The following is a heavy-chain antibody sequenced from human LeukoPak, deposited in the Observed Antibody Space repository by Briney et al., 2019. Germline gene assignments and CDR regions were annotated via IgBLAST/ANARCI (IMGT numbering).Heavy chain of an antibody. CDR1: GFTFSSSA. D-gene: IGHD2-2*01. J-gene: IGHJ4*02. Sequence: GGSLRLSCAASGFTFSSSAMSWVRQAPGKGLEWVSAISGSGGSTYYADSVKGRFTISRDDSKDTLYLQMNSLRAEDTAVYYCAKEPYIVVVPAAMGYWGQGTLVTVSS. V-gene: IGHV3-23*01. CDR3: AKEPYIVVVPAAMGY. CDR2: ISGSGGST.